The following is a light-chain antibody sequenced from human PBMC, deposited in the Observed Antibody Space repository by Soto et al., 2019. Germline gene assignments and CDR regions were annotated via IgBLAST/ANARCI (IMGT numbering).Light chain of an antibody. CDR1: QSISNW. CDR2: DAS. CDR3: QQYNSYPWT. J-gene: IGKJ1*01. Sequence: DIPMTQSPSTLSASVGDRVTITCRASQSISNWLAWYQQKPGKAPKLLIYDASSMESGVPSRFSGSGSGTEFTLTISSLQPDDFATDYCQQYNSYPWTFGQGTKVEIK. V-gene: IGKV1-5*01.